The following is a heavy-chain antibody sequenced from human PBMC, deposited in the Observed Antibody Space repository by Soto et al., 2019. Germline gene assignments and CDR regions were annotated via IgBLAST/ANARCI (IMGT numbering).Heavy chain of an antibody. J-gene: IGHJ6*03. CDR1: GYTFTSYD. CDR3: ARGLGEADDFWSGLTYYMDV. D-gene: IGHD3-3*01. Sequence: GASVKVSCKASGYTFTSYDINWVRQATGQGLEWMGWMNPNSGNTGYAQKFQGRVTTTRNTSISTAYMELSSLRSEDTAVYYCARGLGEADDFWSGLTYYMDVWGKGTTVTVSS. CDR2: MNPNSGNT. V-gene: IGHV1-8*01.